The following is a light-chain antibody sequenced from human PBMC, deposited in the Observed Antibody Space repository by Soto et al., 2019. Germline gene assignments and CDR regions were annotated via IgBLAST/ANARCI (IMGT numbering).Light chain of an antibody. V-gene: IGKV3-20*01. Sequence: EIVLTQSPGILSLSPGERATLSCRASQTFSNTFLSWFQQIPGQAPRLLIYGASMRATGIPDRFSGSGSGTDFTLTISRLEPEDFAVYYCQQCGSSSTFGQGTRLESK. CDR2: GAS. CDR3: QQCGSSST. CDR1: QTFSNTF. J-gene: IGKJ5*01.